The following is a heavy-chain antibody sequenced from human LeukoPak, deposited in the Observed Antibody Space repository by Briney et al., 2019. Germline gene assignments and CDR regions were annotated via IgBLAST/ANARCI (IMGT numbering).Heavy chain of an antibody. CDR3: VKDRYVARGDYLDF. J-gene: IGHJ4*02. D-gene: IGHD3-10*01. CDR1: GFTFNNYY. Sequence: GGSLRLSCVASGFTFNNYYMSWVRQAPGKGLEWVSTIGGSDGSTYYADSVKGGFTISTDNAKNTQSLQMSRLRTEETAIYYCVKDRYVARGDYLDFGGQGHLVTVSS. V-gene: IGHV3-23*01. CDR2: IGGSDGST.